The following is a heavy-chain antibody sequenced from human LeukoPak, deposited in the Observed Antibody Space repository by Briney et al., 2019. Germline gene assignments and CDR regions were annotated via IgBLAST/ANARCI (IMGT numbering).Heavy chain of an antibody. D-gene: IGHD3-22*01. CDR1: GYXFTSYY. CDR2: INPSGGST. J-gene: IGHJ4*02. CDR3: ARANRYYDSSGLLDY. Sequence: ASVKVSCKASGYXFTSYYIHWVRQAPGQGLEWMGIINPSGGSTSYARKFQGRVTMTRDTSTSTVYMELSSLRSEDTAVYYCARANRYYDSSGLLDYWGQGTLVTVSS. V-gene: IGHV1-46*01.